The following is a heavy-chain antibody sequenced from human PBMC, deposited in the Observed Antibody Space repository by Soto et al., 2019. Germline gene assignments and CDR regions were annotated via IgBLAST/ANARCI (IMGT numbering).Heavy chain of an antibody. D-gene: IGHD6-6*01. CDR1: GYTFTGYY. Sequence: QLQLVQSGAEARKPGASVKVSCKTSGYTFTGYYLNWVRQAPGRGLEWVGWINPKTGDTNNAQKLQGRVTMNTDTSISTGYMELSGLKSDDTAVYYCVTGDHLVRWGQGTRVTVSS. CDR2: INPKTGDT. CDR3: VTGDHLVR. J-gene: IGHJ4*02. V-gene: IGHV1-2*02.